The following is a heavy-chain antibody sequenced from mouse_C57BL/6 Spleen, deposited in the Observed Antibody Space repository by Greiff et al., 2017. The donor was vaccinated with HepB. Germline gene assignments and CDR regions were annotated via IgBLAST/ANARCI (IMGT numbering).Heavy chain of an antibody. Sequence: EVKLKESGPELVKPGSSVKISCKASGYSFTGYYMNWVKQSPEKSLEWIGEINPSTGGTTYNQKFKAKATLTVDKSSSTAYMQLKSLTSEDSAVYYCARGGAQAFDYWGQGTTLTVSS. D-gene: IGHD3-2*02. V-gene: IGHV1-42*01. CDR3: ARGGAQAFDY. CDR1: GYSFTGYY. CDR2: INPSTGGT. J-gene: IGHJ2*01.